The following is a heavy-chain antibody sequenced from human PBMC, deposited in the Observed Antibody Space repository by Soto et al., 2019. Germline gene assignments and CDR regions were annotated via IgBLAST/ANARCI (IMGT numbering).Heavy chain of an antibody. Sequence: EVQLLESGGGFVQLGGSLRLSCVVSGFTFSNYAINWVRQAPGKGLEWVSAISASGGSTYYIDSVKGRFTISRDSSKNTLYLQMNSLRVDDTAVYYCAIHFYYGSGSYYAVDYWGQGTLVTVSS. CDR2: ISASGGST. CDR1: GFTFSNYA. D-gene: IGHD3-10*01. V-gene: IGHV3-23*01. J-gene: IGHJ4*02. CDR3: AIHFYYGSGSYYAVDY.